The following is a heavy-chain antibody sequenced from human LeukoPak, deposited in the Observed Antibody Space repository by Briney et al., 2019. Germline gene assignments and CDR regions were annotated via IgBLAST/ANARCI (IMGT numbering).Heavy chain of an antibody. V-gene: IGHV4-59*01. CDR3: ARGDGDYGWFDP. CDR1: GGSISSYY. CDR2: IYYTGST. D-gene: IGHD4-17*01. Sequence: SQTLSLTCTVSGGSISSYYWSWIRQPPGNGLEWIGYIYYTGSTNYNPSLKSRVTISVDTSKNHFSLKLSSVTAADTAVYYCARGDGDYGWFDPWGQGTLVTVSS. J-gene: IGHJ5*02.